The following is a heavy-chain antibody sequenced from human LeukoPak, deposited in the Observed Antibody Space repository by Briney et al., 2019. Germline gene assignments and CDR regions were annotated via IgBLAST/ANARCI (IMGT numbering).Heavy chain of an antibody. D-gene: IGHD6-19*01. CDR1: GFTFHDYG. J-gene: IGHJ4*02. CDR3: AKDIGRSGWSSSFDY. CDR2: ISWNSGDI. Sequence: GGSLRLSCVAAGFTFHDYGMHWVRQAPGKGLEWVSGISWNSGDIGYADSVKGRFTISRDNAKNSLYLQINSLRVEDMALYYCAKDIGRSGWSSSFDYWGQGTLVTVSS. V-gene: IGHV3-9*03.